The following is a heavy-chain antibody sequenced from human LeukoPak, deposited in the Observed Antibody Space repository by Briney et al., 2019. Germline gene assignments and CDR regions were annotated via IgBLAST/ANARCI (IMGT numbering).Heavy chain of an antibody. Sequence: GASVKVSCKASGYTFTGYYMHWVRQAPGQGLEWMGWINPNSGGTNYAQKFQGRVTTTRDTSISTAYMELSRLRSDDTAVYYCARDSVYGDRPTGVDVWGQGTTVTVSS. J-gene: IGHJ6*02. CDR3: ARDSVYGDRPTGVDV. V-gene: IGHV1-2*02. CDR1: GYTFTGYY. D-gene: IGHD4-17*01. CDR2: INPNSGGT.